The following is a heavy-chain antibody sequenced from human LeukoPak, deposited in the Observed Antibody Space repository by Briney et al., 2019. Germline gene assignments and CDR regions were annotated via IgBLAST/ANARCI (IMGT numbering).Heavy chain of an antibody. Sequence: SETLSLTCAVSGGSISSGGYSWSWIRQPPGKGLEWIGYIYHSGSTNYNPSLKSRVTISVDTSKNQFSLKLSSVTAADTAVYYCARGKGLRFFDYWGQGTLVTVSS. J-gene: IGHJ4*02. CDR2: IYHSGST. V-gene: IGHV4-30-2*01. CDR1: GGSISSGGYS. D-gene: IGHD5-12*01. CDR3: ARGKGLRFFDY.